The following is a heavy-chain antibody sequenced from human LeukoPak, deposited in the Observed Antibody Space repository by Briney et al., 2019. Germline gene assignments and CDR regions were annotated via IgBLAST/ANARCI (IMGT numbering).Heavy chain of an antibody. D-gene: IGHD3-16*01. CDR3: TTDGGATDFDY. CDR1: GLTFSSHW. V-gene: IGHV3-15*07. J-gene: IGHJ4*02. CDR2: IKSKTDGGTT. Sequence: GGSLRLSCAASGLTFSSHWMHWVRQAPGKGLEWVGRIKSKTDGGTTDYAAPVKGRFTISRDDSKNTLYLQMNSLKTEDTAVYYCTTDGGATDFDYWGQGTLVTVSS.